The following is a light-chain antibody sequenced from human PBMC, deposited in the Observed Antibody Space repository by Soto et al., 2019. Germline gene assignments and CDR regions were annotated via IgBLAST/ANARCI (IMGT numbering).Light chain of an antibody. V-gene: IGLV2-14*03. J-gene: IGLJ1*01. Sequence: QSALTQPASVSGSPGQSITFSCTGTSSDVGSYDYVSWHQQHPGKAPKLIIYDVNNRPSGGPSRFSGSKSGNTASLIISGLQTEDEADYYCCAYSTSGTHVFGTGTKLTVL. CDR2: DVN. CDR3: CAYSTSGTHV. CDR1: SSDVGSYDY.